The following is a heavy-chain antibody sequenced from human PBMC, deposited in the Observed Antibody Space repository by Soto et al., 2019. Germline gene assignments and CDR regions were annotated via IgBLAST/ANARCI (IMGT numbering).Heavy chain of an antibody. V-gene: IGHV3-33*01. Sequence: GGSLRLSCAASGFTFSDYGMHWVRQAPGKGLEWVANLYYDGSNKQYADSVKGRFTISRDDAKNTLYLQMNSLRAEDTAVYYCARGGIVVPAAIVGDYYYYMDVWGKGTTVTVSS. CDR1: GFTFSDYG. J-gene: IGHJ6*03. CDR2: LYYDGSNK. D-gene: IGHD2-2*01. CDR3: ARGGIVVPAAIVGDYYYYMDV.